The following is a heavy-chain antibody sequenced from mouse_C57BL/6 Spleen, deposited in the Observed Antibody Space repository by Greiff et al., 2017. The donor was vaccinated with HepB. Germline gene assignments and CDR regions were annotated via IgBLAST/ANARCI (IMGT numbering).Heavy chain of an antibody. CDR1: GFTFSSYG. Sequence: EVKLVESGGDLVKPGGSLKLSCAASGFTFSSYGMSWVRQTPDKRLEWVAYISNGGGSTYYPDTVKGRFTISRDNAKNTLYLQMSRLKSEDTAMYYCARHPTYWGQGTLVTVSA. J-gene: IGHJ3*01. CDR2: ISNGGGST. V-gene: IGHV5-12*01. CDR3: ARHPTY.